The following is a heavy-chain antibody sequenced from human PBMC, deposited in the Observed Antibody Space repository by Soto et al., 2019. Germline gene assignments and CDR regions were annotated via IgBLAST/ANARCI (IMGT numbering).Heavy chain of an antibody. CDR2: ISAYNGNT. CDR1: GYTFTSYG. Sequence: ASVKVSCKASGYTFTSYGISWVRRAPGQGLEWMGWISAYNGNTNYAQKLQGRVTMTTDTSTSTAYMELRSLRSDDTAVYYCARDRGEITGTTTYYSYGMDVWGQGTTVTVS. CDR3: ARDRGEITGTTTYYSYGMDV. D-gene: IGHD1-7*01. V-gene: IGHV1-18*01. J-gene: IGHJ6*02.